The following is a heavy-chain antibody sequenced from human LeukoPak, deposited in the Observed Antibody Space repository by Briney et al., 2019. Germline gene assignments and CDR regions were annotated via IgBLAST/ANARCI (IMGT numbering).Heavy chain of an antibody. D-gene: IGHD3-9*01. V-gene: IGHV3-66*01. CDR2: IYSGGST. J-gene: IGHJ4*02. Sequence: GGSLRLSCAASGFTVSSNYMSWVRQAPGKGLEWVSVIYSGGSTYYADSVKGRFTISRDNSKNTLYLQMNSLRAEDTAVYYCARDMNAGENILTGYSARDYWGQGTLVTVSS. CDR1: GFTVSSNY. CDR3: ARDMNAGENILTGYSARDY.